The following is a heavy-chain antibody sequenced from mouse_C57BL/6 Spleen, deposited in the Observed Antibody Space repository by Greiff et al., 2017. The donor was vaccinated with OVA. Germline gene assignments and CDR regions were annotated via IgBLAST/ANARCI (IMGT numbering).Heavy chain of an antibody. J-gene: IGHJ2*01. Sequence: DVKLVESGEGLVKPGGSLKLSCAASGFTFSSYAMSWVRQTPEKRLEWVAYISSGGDYIYYADTVKGRYTISRDTARNTLYLQMSSLKSEDTAMYYCTRDQGYGSSYDFDYWGQGTTLTVSS. CDR3: TRDQGYGSSYDFDY. D-gene: IGHD1-1*01. CDR2: ISSGGDYI. V-gene: IGHV5-9-1*02. CDR1: GFTFSSYA.